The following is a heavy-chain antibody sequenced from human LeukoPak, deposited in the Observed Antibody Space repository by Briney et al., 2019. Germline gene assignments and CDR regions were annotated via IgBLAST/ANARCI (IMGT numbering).Heavy chain of an antibody. CDR1: GGTFSSYA. CDR2: IIPIFGTA. CDR3: ARGYGDYEAFDT. D-gene: IGHD4-17*01. Sequence: SVKVSCKASGGTFSSYAISWVRQAPGQGLEWMGRIIPIFGTANYAQKFQGRVTITTDESTSTAYMELSSLRSGDTAVYYCARGYGDYEAFDTWGQGTMVTVSS. V-gene: IGHV1-69*05. J-gene: IGHJ3*02.